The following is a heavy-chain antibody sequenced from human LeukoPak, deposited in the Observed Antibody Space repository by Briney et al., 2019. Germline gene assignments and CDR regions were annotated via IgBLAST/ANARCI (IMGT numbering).Heavy chain of an antibody. D-gene: IGHD6-6*01. CDR2: ISSSGGTI. CDR3: ARMRPELDY. J-gene: IGHJ4*02. V-gene: IGHV3-48*03. Sequence: GGSLRLSCAASGFTLSSYEMNWVRQAPGKGLEWVSYISSSGGTIYYADSVKGRFTTSRDNAKNSLYLQMNSLRAEDTAVYYCARMRPELDYWGQGTLVTVSS. CDR1: GFTLSSYE.